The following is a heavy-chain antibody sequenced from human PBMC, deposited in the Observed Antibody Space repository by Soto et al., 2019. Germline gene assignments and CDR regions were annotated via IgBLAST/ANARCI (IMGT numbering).Heavy chain of an antibody. CDR2: ISSFSNYM. D-gene: IGHD1-26*01. CDR1: GFTFNSYS. V-gene: IGHV3-21*01. CDR3: ARGSAFIGLDY. J-gene: IGHJ4*02. Sequence: GGSLRLSCAVSGFTFNSYSMNWVRQAPGKGLEWASSISSFSNYMYYTDSVKGRFTISRDNAKNSLYLQMNSLRAEDTAIYYCARGSAFIGLDYWGQGTPVTVSS.